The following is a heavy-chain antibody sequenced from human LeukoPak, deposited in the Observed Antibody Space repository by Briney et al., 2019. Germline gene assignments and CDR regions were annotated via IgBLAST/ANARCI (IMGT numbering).Heavy chain of an antibody. V-gene: IGHV4-34*01. J-gene: IGHJ5*02. D-gene: IGHD2-2*01. CDR1: GGSFSGYY. CDR3: ARVFVDEVPTALGNWFDP. Sequence: NPSETLSLTCAVYGGSFSGYYWSWIRQPPGKGLEWIGEINHSGSTNYNPSLKSRVTISVDTSKNQFSLKLSSVTAADTAVYYCARVFVDEVPTALGNWFDPWGQGTLVTVSS. CDR2: INHSGST.